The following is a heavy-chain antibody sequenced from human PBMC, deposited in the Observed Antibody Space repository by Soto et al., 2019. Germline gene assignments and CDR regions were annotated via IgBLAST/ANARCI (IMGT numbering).Heavy chain of an antibody. CDR3: TSGPQSILWFGELGDYYYYMDV. CDR2: IRSKANSYAT. Sequence: GGSLRLSCAASGFTFSGSAMHWVRQASGKGLEWVGRIRSKANSYATAYAASVKGRFTISRDDSKNTAYLQMNSLKTEDTAVYYCTSGPQSILWFGELGDYYYYMDVWGKGTTVTVSS. V-gene: IGHV3-73*01. D-gene: IGHD3-10*01. CDR1: GFTFSGSA. J-gene: IGHJ6*03.